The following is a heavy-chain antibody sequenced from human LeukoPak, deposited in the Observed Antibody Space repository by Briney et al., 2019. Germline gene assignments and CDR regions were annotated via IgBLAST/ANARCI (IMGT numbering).Heavy chain of an antibody. Sequence: PSDTLSLTCTVSGGSISSYHWSWIRQPPGKGLEWIGHIYYTGSTNYNPSLKSRVTISLDTSKNQFSLKLSSVTAADTAVYYCTRSLGVVIHGGMDVWGQGTTVTVSS. J-gene: IGHJ6*02. D-gene: IGHD3-3*01. CDR2: IYYTGST. CDR3: TRSLGVVIHGGMDV. CDR1: GGSISSYH. V-gene: IGHV4-59*07.